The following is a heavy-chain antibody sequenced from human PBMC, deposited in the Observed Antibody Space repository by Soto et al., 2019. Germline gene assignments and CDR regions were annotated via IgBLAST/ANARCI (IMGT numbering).Heavy chain of an antibody. J-gene: IGHJ5*02. CDR2: IYYDGNS. Sequence: PSETPSLTCTVSGGSINSGDYYWTWVRQPPGKGLEWIGYIYYDGNSQHNPSLKSRVTMSIDTSKNQFSLNLSSVTAADTAVYYCARDRRWLPRGPNNWLDLWGQGTQFTASS. V-gene: IGHV4-30-4*01. CDR3: ARDRRWLPRGPNNWLDL. D-gene: IGHD5-12*01. CDR1: GGSINSGDYY.